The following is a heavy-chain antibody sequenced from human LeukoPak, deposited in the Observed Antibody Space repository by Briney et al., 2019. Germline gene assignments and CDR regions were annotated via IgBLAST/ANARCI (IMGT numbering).Heavy chain of an antibody. D-gene: IGHD3-3*01. CDR2: INHSGST. Sequence: SETLSLTCAVYGGSFSGYYWSWIRQPPGKGLEWIGEINHSGSTNYNPSLKSRVTISVDTSKNQFSLKLSSVTAADTAVYYCAMLDDYDFWSGYYTGRSDDAFDIWGQGTMVTVSS. CDR3: AMLDDYDFWSGYYTGRSDDAFDI. V-gene: IGHV4-34*01. J-gene: IGHJ3*02. CDR1: GGSFSGYY.